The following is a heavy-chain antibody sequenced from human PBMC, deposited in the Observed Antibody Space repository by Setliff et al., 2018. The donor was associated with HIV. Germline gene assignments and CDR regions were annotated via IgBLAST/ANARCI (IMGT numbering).Heavy chain of an antibody. Sequence: ASVKVSCKASGYTFTSYYFHWVRQAPGQGLEWMGWINAGNGNTKYSQKFQGKVTITGDTSASTAYMELSSLRSEDTAVYYCARGRYSSGLTDYWGQGTLVTVSS. CDR3: ARGRYSSGLTDY. CDR1: GYTFTSYY. CDR2: INAGNGNT. V-gene: IGHV1-3*01. J-gene: IGHJ4*02. D-gene: IGHD6-19*01.